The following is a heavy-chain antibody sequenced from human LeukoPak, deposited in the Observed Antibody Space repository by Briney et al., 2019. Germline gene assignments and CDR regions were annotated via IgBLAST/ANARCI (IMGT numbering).Heavy chain of an antibody. Sequence: ASVKVTCKASGYTFTGNYIHWVRQAPGQGLGWMGWINPNSGGTNYAQKFQGRVTMTRDTSISTAYMELSRLRSDDEAVDYYARGAAPIDYWGQGTLVTVSS. CDR3: ARGAAPIDY. CDR1: GYTFTGNY. V-gene: IGHV1-2*02. J-gene: IGHJ4*02. D-gene: IGHD1-26*01. CDR2: INPNSGGT.